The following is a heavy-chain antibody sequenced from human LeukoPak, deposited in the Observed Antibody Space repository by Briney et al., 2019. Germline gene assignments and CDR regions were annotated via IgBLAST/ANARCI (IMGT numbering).Heavy chain of an antibody. CDR1: GGSISSSSYY. J-gene: IGHJ4*02. CDR2: INHSGST. Sequence: SETLSLTCTVSGGSISSSSYYWSWIRQPPGKGLEWIGEINHSGSTNYNPSLKSRVTISVDTSKNQFSLKLSSVTAADTAVYYCARRSRFGEFAYFDYWGQGTLVTVSS. D-gene: IGHD3-10*01. V-gene: IGHV4-39*07. CDR3: ARRSRFGEFAYFDY.